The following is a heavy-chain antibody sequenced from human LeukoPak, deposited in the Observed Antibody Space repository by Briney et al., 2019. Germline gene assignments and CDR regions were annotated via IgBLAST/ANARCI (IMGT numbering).Heavy chain of an antibody. D-gene: IGHD3-22*01. CDR1: GFTFSSYE. J-gene: IGHJ4*02. CDR3: AKGPFFYYDASGYNYFDS. CDR2: ISSSGRSI. Sequence: GGSLRLSCAASGFTFSSYEMNWVRQAPGKGLEWVSYISSSGRSIYYADSVKGRFTISRDNSKNTLYLQMNSLRAEDTAIYYCAKGPFFYYDASGYNYFDSWGQGTLVTVSS. V-gene: IGHV3-48*03.